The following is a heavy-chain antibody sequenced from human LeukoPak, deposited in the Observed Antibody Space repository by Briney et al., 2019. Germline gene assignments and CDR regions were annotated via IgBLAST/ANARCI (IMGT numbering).Heavy chain of an antibody. V-gene: IGHV3-66*01. CDR2: IFSGGGT. D-gene: IGHD5-24*01. CDR3: ARCRDDYNNGRSTFYDYGMDV. J-gene: IGHJ6*02. Sequence: SGGALRLSCAASWFTVSSSYIMRVLQPPAEGQVWVFFIFSGGGTCYADSVKDRFTISRYGYKNTLVLQMHRVRAEDTAGYYCARCRDDYNNGRSTFYDYGMDVWGQGTTVTVSS. CDR1: WFTVSSSY.